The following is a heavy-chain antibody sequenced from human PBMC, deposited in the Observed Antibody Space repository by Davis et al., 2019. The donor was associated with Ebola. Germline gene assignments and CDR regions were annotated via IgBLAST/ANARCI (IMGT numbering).Heavy chain of an antibody. CDR1: GFTFSGSA. D-gene: IGHD6-19*01. V-gene: IGHV3-73*01. J-gene: IGHJ4*02. CDR2: IRSKANSYAT. CDR3: SGTVAGRDY. Sequence: GESLKISCAASGFTFSGSAMHGVRQASGKGLEWVGRIRSKANSYATAYAASVKGRFTISRDDSKNTAYLQMNSLKTEDTAVYYCSGTVAGRDYWGQGTLVTVSS.